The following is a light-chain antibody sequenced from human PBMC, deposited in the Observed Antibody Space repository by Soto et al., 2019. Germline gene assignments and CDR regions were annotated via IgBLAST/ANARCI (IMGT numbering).Light chain of an antibody. Sequence: DIVMTQSPVTLSVSPGERVTLACRASQTIANNLAWYQQKPGQAPRVLVYGASTTARGIPARFSVSGSGTENNLTISSLQSDDFAVYYSQQYNDRPPIFTFGPGTKVEIK. V-gene: IGKV3-15*01. CDR1: QTIANN. CDR3: QQYNDRPPIFT. CDR2: GAS. J-gene: IGKJ3*01.